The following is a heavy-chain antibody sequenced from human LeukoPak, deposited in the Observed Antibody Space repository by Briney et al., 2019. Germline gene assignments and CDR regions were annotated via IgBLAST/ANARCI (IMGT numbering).Heavy chain of an antibody. J-gene: IGHJ4*02. CDR1: GFTVSSNY. D-gene: IGHD5-24*01. Sequence: PGGSLRLSCAASGFTVSSNYMSWVRQAPGKGLEWVSVIYSGGSTYYADSVKGRFTISRDNSKDTLYLQMNSLRAEDTAVYYCAKEMEMATTFDYWGQGTLVTVSS. CDR2: IYSGGST. V-gene: IGHV3-53*01. CDR3: AKEMEMATTFDY.